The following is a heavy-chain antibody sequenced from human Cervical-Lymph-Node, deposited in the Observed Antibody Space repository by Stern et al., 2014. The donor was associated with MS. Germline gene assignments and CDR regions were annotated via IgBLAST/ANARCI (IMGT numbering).Heavy chain of an antibody. CDR1: GYTFTGYY. V-gene: IGHV1-2*02. Sequence: VQLVQSGAEVKKPGASVKVSCKASGYTFTGYYMHWVRQAPGQGLEWMGWIHPNTGGTNYAQKFQGRVTMTRDTSISTAYMELSGLRSDDTAVYYCARDWLEAAAQGGMSVWGQGTTVTVSS. D-gene: IGHD6-13*01. CDR2: IHPNTGGT. J-gene: IGHJ6*02. CDR3: ARDWLEAAAQGGMSV.